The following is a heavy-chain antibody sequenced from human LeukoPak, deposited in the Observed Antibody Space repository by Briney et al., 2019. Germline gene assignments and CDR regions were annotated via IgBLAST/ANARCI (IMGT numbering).Heavy chain of an antibody. CDR1: GFTFSSYT. J-gene: IGHJ4*02. V-gene: IGHV3-48*02. Sequence: GGSLRLSCAASGFTFSSYTMNWVRQAPGKGLQWVSIVSASSNIHYSESVKGRFTISRDNARNSLYLQMNSLRDEDTAVYYCVRDALHTAHFDYWGQGALVTVSS. D-gene: IGHD5-18*01. CDR3: VRDALHTAHFDY. CDR2: VSASSNI.